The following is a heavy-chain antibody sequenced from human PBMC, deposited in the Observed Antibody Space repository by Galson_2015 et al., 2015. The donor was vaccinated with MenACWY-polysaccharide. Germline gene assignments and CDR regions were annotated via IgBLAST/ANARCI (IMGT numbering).Heavy chain of an antibody. Sequence: TLSLPCTVSGGSINGGGSYWSWIRPHPGKGLEWIGYIYYRGKTYYNSSLKSRVTLSIDTSQNQFSLKLSSVTAADTAMYYCAKSPTWGRYFDYWGQGNLVTVSS. CDR2: IYYRGKT. CDR1: GGSINGGGSY. V-gene: IGHV4-31*03. D-gene: IGHD7-27*01. J-gene: IGHJ4*02. CDR3: AKSPTWGRYFDY.